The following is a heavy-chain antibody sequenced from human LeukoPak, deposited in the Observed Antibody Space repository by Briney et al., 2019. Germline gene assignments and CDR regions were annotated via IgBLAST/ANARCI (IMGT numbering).Heavy chain of an antibody. V-gene: IGHV4-34*01. CDR2: INHSGST. CDR3: ARRNGQDIVATFRRRYYFDY. Sequence: PSETLSLTCAVYGGSFSGYYWSWIRQPPGKGLEWIGEINHSGSTNYNPSLKSRVTISINTSKNQFSLKLSSVTAADTAVHYCARRNGQDIVATFRRRYYFDYWGQGTLVTVSS. J-gene: IGHJ4*02. CDR1: GGSFSGYY. D-gene: IGHD5-12*01.